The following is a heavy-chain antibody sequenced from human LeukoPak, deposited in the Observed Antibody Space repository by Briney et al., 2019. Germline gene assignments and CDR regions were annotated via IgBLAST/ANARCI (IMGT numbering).Heavy chain of an antibody. CDR1: GFTFSSYA. V-gene: IGHV3-23*01. J-gene: IGHJ5*02. Sequence: GGSLRLSCAASGFTFSSYAMSWVRQAPGKGLEWVSAISGSGGSTYYADSVKGRFTVSRDNSKNTLYLQMNSLRAEDTAVYYCASPTYSSSWYNWFDPWGQGTLVTVSS. CDR3: ASPTYSSSWYNWFDP. D-gene: IGHD6-13*01. CDR2: ISGSGGST.